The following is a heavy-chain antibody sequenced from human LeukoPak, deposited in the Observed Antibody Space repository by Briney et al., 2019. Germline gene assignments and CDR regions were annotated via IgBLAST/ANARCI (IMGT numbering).Heavy chain of an antibody. CDR1: GFTFGHYW. CDR3: AELGITMIGGV. V-gene: IGHV3-7*01. D-gene: IGHD3-10*02. J-gene: IGHJ6*04. CDR2: INQDESEK. Sequence: PGGSLRLSCAASGFTFGHYWMTWLRQAPGKGLEWVANINQDESEKYYVDSVKGRFTISRDNAKNSLYLQMNSLRAEDTAVYYCAELGITMIGGVWGKGTTVTISS.